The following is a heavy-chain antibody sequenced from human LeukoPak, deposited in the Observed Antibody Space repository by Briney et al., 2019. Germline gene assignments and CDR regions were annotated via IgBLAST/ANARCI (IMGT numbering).Heavy chain of an antibody. D-gene: IGHD2-2*01. Sequence: ASVNVSCKASGGTFSSYAISWVRQAPGQGLEWMGGIIPIFGTANYAQKFQGRVTITADESTSTAYMELSSLRSEDTAVYYCTVVPAATADYWGQGTLVTVSS. CDR1: GGTFSSYA. CDR3: TVVPAATADY. V-gene: IGHV1-69*13. J-gene: IGHJ4*02. CDR2: IIPIFGTA.